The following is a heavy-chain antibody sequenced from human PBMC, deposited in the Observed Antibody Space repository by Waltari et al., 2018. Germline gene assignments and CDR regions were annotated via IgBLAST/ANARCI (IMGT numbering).Heavy chain of an antibody. Sequence: QLQLQESGPGLVKPSETLSLTCTVSGGSISSSSYYWGWIRQPPGKGLEWIGSIYYSGSTYYNPSLKSRVTISVDTSKNQFSLKLSSVTAADTAVYYCATEEGGYDLWSGYSHWYFDLWGRGTLVTVSS. J-gene: IGHJ2*01. CDR3: ATEEGGYDLWSGYSHWYFDL. CDR2: IYYSGST. V-gene: IGHV4-39*01. CDR1: GGSISSSSYY. D-gene: IGHD3-3*01.